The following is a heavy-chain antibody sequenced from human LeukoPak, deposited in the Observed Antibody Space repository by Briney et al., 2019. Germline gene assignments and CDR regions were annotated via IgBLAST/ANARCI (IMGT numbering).Heavy chain of an antibody. D-gene: IGHD3-9*01. Sequence: SETLSLTCAVYGGSFSSYYWSWIRQPPGKGLEWIGEIKYSGSTKYNPSLESRVTISVDTSKNHFSLMLTSLTAADTAVYYCARGPPLSPDYDISTGYYNFDYWGQGTLVTVSS. CDR3: ARGPPLSPDYDISTGYYNFDY. CDR2: IKYSGST. V-gene: IGHV4-34*01. CDR1: GGSFSSYY. J-gene: IGHJ4*02.